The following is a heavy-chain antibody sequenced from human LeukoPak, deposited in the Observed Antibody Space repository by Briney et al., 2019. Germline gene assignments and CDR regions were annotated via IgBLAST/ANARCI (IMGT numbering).Heavy chain of an antibody. J-gene: IGHJ4*02. CDR2: IIPILGIA. V-gene: IGHV1-69*02. CDR3: ARVSLANPYYDFWSGYCSGEFDY. D-gene: IGHD3-3*01. CDR1: GGTFSSYT. Sequence: ASVKVSCKASGGTFSSYTISWVRQAPGQGLEWMGRIIPILGIANYAQKFQGRVTFTADKSTSTAYMELSSLRSEDTAVYYCARVSLANPYYDFWSGYCSGEFDYWGQGTLVTVSS.